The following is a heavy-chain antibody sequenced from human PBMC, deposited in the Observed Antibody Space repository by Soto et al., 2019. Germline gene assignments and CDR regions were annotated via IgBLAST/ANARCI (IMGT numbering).Heavy chain of an antibody. Sequence: EVQLLESGGGLVQPGGSLRLSCAASGFTFSSYAMSWVRQAPGKGLEWVSAISGSGGSTYYADSVKGRFTISRDNSKNTLYLLMNSLRVEDTAVYYCAKDGGTSDWYGMDVWGQGTAVTVSS. CDR2: ISGSGGST. J-gene: IGHJ6*02. D-gene: IGHD6-19*01. V-gene: IGHV3-23*01. CDR1: GFTFSSYA. CDR3: AKDGGTSDWYGMDV.